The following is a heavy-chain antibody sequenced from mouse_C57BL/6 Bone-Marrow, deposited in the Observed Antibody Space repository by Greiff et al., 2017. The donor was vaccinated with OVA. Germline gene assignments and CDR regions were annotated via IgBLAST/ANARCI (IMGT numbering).Heavy chain of an antibody. CDR3: AIETCYGDY. D-gene: IGHD1-1*02. CDR2: IYPGDGDT. V-gene: IGHV1-82*01. CDR1: GFTFTSSW. J-gene: IGHJ4*01. Sequence: QVQLQQSGPELVKPGASVKFSCKASGFTFTSSWMHWVKQRPGQGLEWIGRIYPGDGDTKYNGKFQGKATLTADKSSSTAYMQLSSLTSEDTAVYSCAIETCYGDYWGQGTSVTVSS.